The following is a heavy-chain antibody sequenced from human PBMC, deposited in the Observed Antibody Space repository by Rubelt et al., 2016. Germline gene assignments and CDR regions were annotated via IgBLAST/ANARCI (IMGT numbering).Heavy chain of an antibody. CDR2: INHSGST. CDR3: AREYTAGLSNFDY. CDR1: GGSFSGYY. Sequence: QLQLQESGPGLVKPSETLSLTCAVYGGSFSGYYWSWIRQPPGKGLEWIGEINHSGSTNYNPSLKSRVTIAVDTSKNQFSRRLSSLTAADTAVYYCAREYTAGLSNFDYWGQGTLVTVSS. J-gene: IGHJ4*01. V-gene: IGHV4-34*01. D-gene: IGHD5-18*01.